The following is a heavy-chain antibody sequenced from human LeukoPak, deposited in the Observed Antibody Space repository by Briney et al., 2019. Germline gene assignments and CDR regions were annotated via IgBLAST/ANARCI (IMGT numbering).Heavy chain of an antibody. CDR3: ARGPPNWGYDY. J-gene: IGHJ4*02. CDR2: MSPNSGDT. Sequence: ASVKVSCKASGYTFTSYDFNWVRPATEQRPEWMGWMSPNSGDTGYAQKFQDRVTMTRNTSISTAYMELSSLRSDDTAVYYCARGPPNWGYDYWGPGTLVTVSS. D-gene: IGHD7-27*01. V-gene: IGHV1-8*01. CDR1: GYTFTSYD.